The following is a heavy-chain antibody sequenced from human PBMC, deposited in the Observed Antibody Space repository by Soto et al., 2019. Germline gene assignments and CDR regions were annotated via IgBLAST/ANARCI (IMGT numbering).Heavy chain of an antibody. D-gene: IGHD3-22*01. V-gene: IGHV1-69*13. CDR2: IIPIFGTA. CDR1: GGTFSSYA. CDR3: ARSGRIVVITNAFDI. Sequence: GASVKVSCKASGGTFSSYAISWVRQAPGQGLEWMGGIIPIFGTANYAQKFQGRVTITADESTSTAYMELSSLRSEDTAVYYCARSGRIVVITNAFDIWGQGTMVTV. J-gene: IGHJ3*02.